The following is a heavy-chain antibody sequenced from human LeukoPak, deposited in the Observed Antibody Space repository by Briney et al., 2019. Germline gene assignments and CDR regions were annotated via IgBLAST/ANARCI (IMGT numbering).Heavy chain of an antibody. Sequence: GGSLRLSCAASGFTFSNAWMSWVRQAPGKGLEWVANIKQDGSEKYYVDSVKGRFTISRDNAKNSLYLQMNSLRAEDTALYYCAKDSSPETYYYDSSGYYSHLDYWGQGTLVTVSS. CDR3: AKDSSPETYYYDSSGYYSHLDY. V-gene: IGHV3-7*03. CDR1: GFTFSNAW. J-gene: IGHJ4*02. CDR2: IKQDGSEK. D-gene: IGHD3-22*01.